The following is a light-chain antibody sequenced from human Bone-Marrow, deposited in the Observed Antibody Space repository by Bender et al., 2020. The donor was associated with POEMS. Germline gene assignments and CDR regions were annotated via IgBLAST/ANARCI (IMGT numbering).Light chain of an antibody. V-gene: IGLV2-23*01. CDR2: EDK. CDR1: SDDVGLYDL. Sequence: QSALTQPASVSGSPGQSITISCTGTSDDVGLYDLVSWHQQHPGKAPKLIIYEDKKRPSGVSSRFSGAKAGTTASLTISGLQAEDEADYYCCSFAGSNTWVFGGGTKVTVL. J-gene: IGLJ2*01. CDR3: CSFAGSNTWV.